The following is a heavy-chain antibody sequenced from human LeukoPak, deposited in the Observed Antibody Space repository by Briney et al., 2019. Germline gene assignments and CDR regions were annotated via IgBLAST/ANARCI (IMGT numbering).Heavy chain of an antibody. D-gene: IGHD4-23*01. CDR1: GGSFSGYY. V-gene: IGHV4-34*01. J-gene: IGHJ4*02. CDR3: ARGESTVGTARGEGYYFDF. Sequence: SSETLSLTCAVYGGSFSGYYWSWIRQPPGKGLEWIGEINHSGSTNYNPSLKRRFTISVDTSKNQFSLKLSSVTAADTAVYYCARGESTVGTARGEGYYFDFWGQGTLVTVSS. CDR2: INHSGST.